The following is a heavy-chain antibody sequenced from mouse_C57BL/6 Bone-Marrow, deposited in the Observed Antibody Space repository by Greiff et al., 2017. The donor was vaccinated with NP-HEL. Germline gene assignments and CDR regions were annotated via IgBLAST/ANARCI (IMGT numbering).Heavy chain of an antibody. J-gene: IGHJ3*01. D-gene: IGHD1-1*02. Sequence: VKLVESGAELARPGASVKLSCKASGYTFTSYGISWVKQRTGQGLEWIGEIYPRSGNTYYNEKFKGKATLTADKSSSTAYMELRSLTSEDSAVYFCARSGGGNPFAYWGQGTLVTVSA. V-gene: IGHV1-81*01. CDR2: IYPRSGNT. CDR3: ARSGGGNPFAY. CDR1: GYTFTSYG.